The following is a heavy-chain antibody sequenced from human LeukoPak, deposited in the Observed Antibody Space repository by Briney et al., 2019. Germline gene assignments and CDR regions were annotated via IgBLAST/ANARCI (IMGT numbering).Heavy chain of an antibody. Sequence: GGSLRLSCAASGFTFSSNAMHWVRQAPGKGLEWVAVISYDGSNKYYADSVKGRFTISRDNSKNTLYLQMNSLRAEDTAVYYCAREGYDSSGYYLDYWGQGTLVTVSS. CDR1: GFTFSSNA. V-gene: IGHV3-30-3*01. CDR2: ISYDGSNK. J-gene: IGHJ4*02. CDR3: AREGYDSSGYYLDY. D-gene: IGHD3-22*01.